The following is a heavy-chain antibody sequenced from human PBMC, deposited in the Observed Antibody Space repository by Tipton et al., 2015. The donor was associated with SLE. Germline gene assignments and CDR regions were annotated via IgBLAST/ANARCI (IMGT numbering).Heavy chain of an antibody. CDR1: GFTFSSYS. D-gene: IGHD6-19*01. CDR2: ISSSSSYI. CDR3: AREYSSGWSDAFDI. V-gene: IGHV3-21*04. Sequence: GSLRLSCAASGFTFSSYSMNWVRQAPGKGLEWVSSISSSSSYIYYADSVKGRFTISRDNAKNSLYLQMNSLRAEDTAVYYCAREYSSGWSDAFDIWGQGTMVTVSS. J-gene: IGHJ3*02.